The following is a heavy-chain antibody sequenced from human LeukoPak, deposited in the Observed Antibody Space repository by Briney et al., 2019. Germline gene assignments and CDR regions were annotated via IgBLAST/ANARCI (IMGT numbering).Heavy chain of an antibody. V-gene: IGHV3-30*04. CDR1: GFTFRNYV. Sequence: GGSLRVSCAASGFTFRNYVIHWVRQVPGKGLEWVAVISYDGSNKYYADSVKGRFTISRDNSKNTLYLQMNSLRAEDTAVYYCARDPPIFGVAYYFDYWGQGTLVTVSS. D-gene: IGHD3-3*01. CDR3: ARDPPIFGVAYYFDY. J-gene: IGHJ4*02. CDR2: ISYDGSNK.